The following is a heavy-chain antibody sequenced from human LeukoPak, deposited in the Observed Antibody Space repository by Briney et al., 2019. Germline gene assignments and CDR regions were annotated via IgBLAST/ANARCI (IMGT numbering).Heavy chain of an antibody. D-gene: IGHD1-14*01. J-gene: IGHJ4*02. CDR1: GLTFSTSG. V-gene: IGHV3-21*06. CDR2: IGPTGSDR. CDR3: ATETNGRHYDY. Sequence: GGSLRLSCTASGLTFSTSGFNWVRQAPGKGLEWVASIGPTGSDRYHADSIKGRFTISRDYANNFLYLQMNSLKAEDTAVYYCATETNGRHYDYWGQGTLLTVSS.